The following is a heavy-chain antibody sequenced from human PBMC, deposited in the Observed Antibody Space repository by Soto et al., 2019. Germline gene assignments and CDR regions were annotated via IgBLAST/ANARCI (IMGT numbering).Heavy chain of an antibody. CDR3: ARGVIGSDY. D-gene: IGHD3-10*01. CDR2: IWFDASDK. Sequence: QVQLVESGGGVVQPGRSLRLSCAASGFTFSNYVMHWVRQAPGKGLEWVAVIWFDASDKYYADSVKGRFTISRDNSKNTMYLQMNSLRGEDTAVYYCARGVIGSDYWGQGTLVTVSS. V-gene: IGHV3-33*01. CDR1: GFTFSNYV. J-gene: IGHJ4*02.